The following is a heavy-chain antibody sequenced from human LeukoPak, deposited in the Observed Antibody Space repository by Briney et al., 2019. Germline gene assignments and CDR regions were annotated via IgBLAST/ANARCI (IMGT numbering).Heavy chain of an antibody. Sequence: PSETLSLTCTVSGGSISSSSYYWGWIRQPPGKGLEWIGSIYYSGSTYYNPSLKSRVTISVDTSKNQFSLKLSCVTAADTAAYYCARDRGVDGDYLCAFDIWGQGTMGTVSS. J-gene: IGHJ3*02. D-gene: IGHD4-17*01. CDR1: GGSISSSSYY. V-gene: IGHV4-39*07. CDR3: ARDRGVDGDYLCAFDI. CDR2: IYYSGST.